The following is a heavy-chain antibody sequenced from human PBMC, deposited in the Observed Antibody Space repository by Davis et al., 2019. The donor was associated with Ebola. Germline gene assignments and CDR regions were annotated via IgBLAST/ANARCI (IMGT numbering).Heavy chain of an antibody. V-gene: IGHV3-48*01. J-gene: IGHJ4*02. Sequence: GESLKISCAASGFTFSSYSMNWVRQAPGKGLEWVSSISSSGSTIYYADSVKGRFTISRDNSNNLLYLQMNSLRAEDTAVYYCAIPDCSGANCYSVYIKNWGQGTLVTVSS. CDR1: GFTFSSYS. D-gene: IGHD2-15*01. CDR2: ISSSGSTI. CDR3: AIPDCSGANCYSVYIKN.